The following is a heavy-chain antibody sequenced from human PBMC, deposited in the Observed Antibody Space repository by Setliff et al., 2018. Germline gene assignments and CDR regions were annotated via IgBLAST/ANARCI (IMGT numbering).Heavy chain of an antibody. D-gene: IGHD3-10*01. CDR1: GYTFSTYS. CDR3: ARINFYDATAYYYAPHH. Sequence: ASVKVSCKTSGYTFSTYSLSWVRQAPGQGLEGMGWINNYSFKTNYAQKFQGRVTMTTDTSTSTPHMELRSLRSDDTTIYYCARINFYDATAYYYAPHHWGQGTLVTVSS. CDR2: INNYSFKT. J-gene: IGHJ5*02. V-gene: IGHV1-18*01.